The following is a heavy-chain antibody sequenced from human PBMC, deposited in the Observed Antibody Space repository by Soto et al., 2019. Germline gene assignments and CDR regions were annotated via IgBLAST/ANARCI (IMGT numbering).Heavy chain of an antibody. CDR2: IYYSGST. Sequence: PSETLSLTCPVSGGSISSSSYYWGWIRQPPGKGLEWIGSIYYSGSTYYNPSLKSRVTISVDTSKNQFSLKLSSVTAADTAVYYCARTTFNDFWSGYLDYWGQGTLVTVSS. D-gene: IGHD3-3*01. CDR1: GGSISSSSYY. CDR3: ARTTFNDFWSGYLDY. J-gene: IGHJ4*02. V-gene: IGHV4-39*07.